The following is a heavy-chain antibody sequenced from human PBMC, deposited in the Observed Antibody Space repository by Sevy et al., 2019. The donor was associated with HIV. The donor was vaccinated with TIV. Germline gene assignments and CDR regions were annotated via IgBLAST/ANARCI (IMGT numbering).Heavy chain of an antibody. CDR1: GFTVSSNY. D-gene: IGHD3-10*01. CDR2: VYSGGSR. CDR3: AREADYYGSGSSYYFDY. J-gene: IGHJ4*02. V-gene: IGHV3-53*01. Sequence: VGSLRLSCAASGFTVSSNYMSWVRQAPGKGLEWVSVVYSGGSRYYADSVRGRFSISRDNSENTLYLQMNSLRAEDTAVYYCAREADYYGSGSSYYFDYWGQGTLVTVSS.